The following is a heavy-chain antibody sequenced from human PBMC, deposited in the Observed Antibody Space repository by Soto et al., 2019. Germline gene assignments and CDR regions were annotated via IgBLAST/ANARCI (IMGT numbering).Heavy chain of an antibody. D-gene: IGHD1-26*01. CDR1: GFTFSSYA. J-gene: IGHJ4*02. Sequence: GGSLRLSCAASGFTFSSYAMSWVRQAPGKGLEWVSAISGSGGSTYYADSVKGRFTISRDNSKNTLYLQMNSLRAEDTAVYYCAKDFRGSYSTELYDYWGQGTLVTVSS. CDR3: AKDFRGSYSTELYDY. V-gene: IGHV3-23*01. CDR2: ISGSGGST.